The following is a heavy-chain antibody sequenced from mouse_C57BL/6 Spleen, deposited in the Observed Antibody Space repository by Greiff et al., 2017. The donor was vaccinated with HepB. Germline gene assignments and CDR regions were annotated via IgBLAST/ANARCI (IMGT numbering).Heavy chain of an antibody. CDR3: ARAGKIYYGNYGY. D-gene: IGHD2-1*01. CDR2: INPNNGGT. V-gene: IGHV1-26*01. J-gene: IGHJ2*01. CDR1: GYTFTDYY. Sequence: EVQLQQSGPELVKPGASVKISCKASGYTFTDYYMNWVKQSHGKSLEWIGDINPNNGGTSYNQKFKGKATLTVDKSSSTAYMERRSLTSEDSAVYYCARAGKIYYGNYGYWGQGTTLTVSS.